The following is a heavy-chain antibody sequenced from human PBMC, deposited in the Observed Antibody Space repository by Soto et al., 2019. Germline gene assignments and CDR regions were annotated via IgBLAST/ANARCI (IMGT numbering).Heavy chain of an antibody. CDR1: GFTFSSYW. V-gene: IGHV3-74*01. CDR3: ARGAYYDSSGYYHNWFDP. Sequence: GGSLRLSCAASGFTFSSYWMHWVRQAPGKGLVWVSRINSDGSSTSYADSVKGRFTISRDNAKNTLYLQMNSLRAEDTAVYYFARGAYYDSSGYYHNWFDPWGQGTLVTVSS. D-gene: IGHD3-22*01. J-gene: IGHJ5*02. CDR2: INSDGSST.